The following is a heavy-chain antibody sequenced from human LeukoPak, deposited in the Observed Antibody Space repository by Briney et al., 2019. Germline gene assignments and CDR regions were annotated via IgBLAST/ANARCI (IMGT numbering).Heavy chain of an antibody. V-gene: IGHV1-24*01. J-gene: IGHJ5*02. D-gene: IGHD5-18*01. Sequence: ASVKVSCKVSGYTLTELSMHWVRQAPGKGLEWMGGFDPEDGETIYAQKFQGRVTMTEDTSTDTAYMELSSLRSEDTAVYYCASLPVDTAMVAFDPWGQGTLVTVSS. CDR3: ASLPVDTAMVAFDP. CDR2: FDPEDGET. CDR1: GYTLTELS.